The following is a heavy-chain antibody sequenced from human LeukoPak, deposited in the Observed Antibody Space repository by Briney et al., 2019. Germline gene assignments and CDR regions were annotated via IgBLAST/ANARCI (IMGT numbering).Heavy chain of an antibody. Sequence: GGSLRLSCAASGFTFSSYEMNWVRQAPGKGLEWVSYISSSGSTIYYADSVKGRFTISRDNAKNSLYLQMNSLRAEDTAVYYCAREDYYGSGSYSGFDYWGQGTLVTVSS. CDR2: ISSSGSTI. CDR1: GFTFSSYE. CDR3: AREDYYGSGSYSGFDY. J-gene: IGHJ4*02. D-gene: IGHD3-10*01. V-gene: IGHV3-48*03.